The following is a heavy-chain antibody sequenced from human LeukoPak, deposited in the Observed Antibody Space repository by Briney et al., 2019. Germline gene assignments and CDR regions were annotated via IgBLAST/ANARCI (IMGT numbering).Heavy chain of an antibody. CDR2: INSDGSST. J-gene: IGHJ4*02. V-gene: IGHV3-74*01. CDR1: GFTLSSYW. D-gene: IGHD6-19*01. Sequence: PGGSLRLSCAASGFTLSSYWMHWVRQAPGKGLVWVSRINSDGSSTDYADSVKGRFTISRDNAKNTLYLQMDSLRAEDTAVYYCARTHISVCPGTLWGQGTLVTVSS. CDR3: ARTHISVCPGTL.